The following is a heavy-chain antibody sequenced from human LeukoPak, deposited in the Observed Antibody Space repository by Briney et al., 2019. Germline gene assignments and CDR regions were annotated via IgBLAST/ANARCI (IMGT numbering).Heavy chain of an antibody. Sequence: ASVKVSCKASGYTFTGYCMHWVRQAPGQGLEWMGWINPKSGGTNYAQKFQGRVTMTRDTSISTTYMELSSLRSEDTAFYYCARVGDYSPRGWFDPWGQGTLVTVSS. V-gene: IGHV1-2*02. D-gene: IGHD4-11*01. J-gene: IGHJ5*02. CDR3: ARVGDYSPRGWFDP. CDR2: INPKSGGT. CDR1: GYTFTGYC.